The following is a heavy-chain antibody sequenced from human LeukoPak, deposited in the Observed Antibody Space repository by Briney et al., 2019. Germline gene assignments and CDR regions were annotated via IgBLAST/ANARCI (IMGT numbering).Heavy chain of an antibody. J-gene: IGHJ6*03. CDR2: ISAYNGNT. CDR3: ARRNDFWSGYLIPTTYYYYYYMDV. CDR1: GYTFTSYG. V-gene: IGHV1-18*01. D-gene: IGHD3-3*01. Sequence: GASVKVSCKASGYTFTSYGISWVRQAPGQGLEWMGWISAYNGNTYYAQKLQGRVTMTTDTSTSTAYMELRSLRSDDTAVYYCARRNDFWSGYLIPTTYYYYYYMDVWGKGTTVTASS.